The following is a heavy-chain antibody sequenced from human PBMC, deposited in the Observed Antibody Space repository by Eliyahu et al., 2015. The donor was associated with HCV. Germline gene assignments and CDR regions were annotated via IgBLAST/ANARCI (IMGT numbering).Heavy chain of an antibody. J-gene: IGHJ5*02. CDR1: GGSFSGYS. CDR3: ARVGYGDYRKWVDP. CDR2: INHSVST. V-gene: IGHV4-34*01. D-gene: IGHD4-17*01. Sequence: QVQLQQWGAGLLKPAETLSLTCAVYGGSFSGYSWSWIRQPPGKGLEWIGEINHSVSTHNIPPLKSRVTISVDTSKNQFSLKLSSVTAADAAVYYCARVGYGDYRKWVDPWGQGTLVTVSS.